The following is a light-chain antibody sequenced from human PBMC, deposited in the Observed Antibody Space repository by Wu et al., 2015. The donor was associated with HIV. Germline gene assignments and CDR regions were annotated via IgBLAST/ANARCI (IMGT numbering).Light chain of an antibody. V-gene: IGKV1-27*01. CDR3: QQANNFPLT. CDR2: GTS. Sequence: DIQMTQSPSSLSASVGDRVTITCRASLGISEYFAWYQQKPGKVPQLLIYGTSTLQSGVPSRFSGSGSGTDFTLTISSLQPEDFATYYCQQANNFPLTFGGGTKVEIK. CDR1: LGISEY. J-gene: IGKJ4*01.